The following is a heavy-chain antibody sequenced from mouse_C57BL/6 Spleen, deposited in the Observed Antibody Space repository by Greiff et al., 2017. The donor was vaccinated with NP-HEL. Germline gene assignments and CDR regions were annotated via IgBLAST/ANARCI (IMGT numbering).Heavy chain of an antibody. CDR3: ARRYGYDGAWFAY. CDR1: GFTFSSYT. CDR2: ISGGGGNT. D-gene: IGHD2-2*01. Sequence: EVHLVESGGGLVKPGGSLKLSCAASGFTFSSYTMSWVRQTPEKRLEWVATISGGGGNTYYPDSVKGRFTISRDNAKNTLYLQMSSLRSEDTALYYCARRYGYDGAWFAYWGQGTLVTVSA. J-gene: IGHJ3*01. V-gene: IGHV5-9*01.